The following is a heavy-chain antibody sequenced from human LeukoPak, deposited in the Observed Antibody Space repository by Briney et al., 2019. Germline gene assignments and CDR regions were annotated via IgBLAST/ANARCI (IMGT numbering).Heavy chain of an antibody. CDR2: ISYDGSNK. CDR1: GFTFSSYA. CDR3: ARALLWFGGLLGTDY. J-gene: IGHJ4*02. Sequence: GRSLRLSCAASGFTFSSYAMHWVRQAPGKGLEWVAVISYDGSNKYYADSVKGRFTISRDNSKNTLYLQMNSLRAEDTAVYYCARALLWFGGLLGTDYWGQGTLVTVSS. D-gene: IGHD3-10*01. V-gene: IGHV3-30*04.